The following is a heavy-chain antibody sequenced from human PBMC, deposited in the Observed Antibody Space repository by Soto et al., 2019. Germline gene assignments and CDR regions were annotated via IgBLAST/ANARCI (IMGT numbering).Heavy chain of an antibody. D-gene: IGHD4-17*01. V-gene: IGHV1-3*01. J-gene: IGHJ6*03. CDR2: INAGNGNT. Sequence: GASVKVSCKASGYTFTSYAMHWVRQAPGQRLEWMGWINAGNGNTKYSQKFQGRVTITRDTSASTAYMELSSLRSEDTAVYYCTTGTYGDYGYYYYYYMDVWGKGTTVTVSS. CDR3: TTGTYGDYGYYYYYYMDV. CDR1: GYTFTSYA.